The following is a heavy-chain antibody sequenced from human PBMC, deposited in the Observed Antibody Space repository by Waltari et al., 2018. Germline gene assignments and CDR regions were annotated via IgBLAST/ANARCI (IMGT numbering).Heavy chain of an antibody. Sequence: EMQLVESGGGLVQPGGSLRLSCAASGFSFSIDSMHWGRQAPGKGLVWVSRINTNGGGIVYADSVEGRFTISRDNAKNTLYLQMNNLKAEDTAVYYCTTVGATLHFWGQGTLVTVSS. J-gene: IGHJ4*02. CDR2: INTNGGGI. CDR1: GFSFSIDS. D-gene: IGHD1-26*01. CDR3: TTVGATLHF. V-gene: IGHV3-74*01.